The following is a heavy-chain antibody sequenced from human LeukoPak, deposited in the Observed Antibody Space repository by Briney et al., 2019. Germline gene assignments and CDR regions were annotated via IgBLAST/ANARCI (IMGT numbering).Heavy chain of an antibody. D-gene: IGHD3-10*01. CDR2: IYYSGGA. Sequence: PSETLSLTCTVSGGSISSNSYYWGWIRQPPGKGLGWIGSIYYSGGAYGNRSLKSRVTISVDTSKNQFALKRSSVSAADTAVYYCARLTLGRGNYFDCWGQGTLVTVSS. CDR1: GGSISSNSYY. CDR3: ARLTLGRGNYFDC. V-gene: IGHV4-39*01. J-gene: IGHJ4*02.